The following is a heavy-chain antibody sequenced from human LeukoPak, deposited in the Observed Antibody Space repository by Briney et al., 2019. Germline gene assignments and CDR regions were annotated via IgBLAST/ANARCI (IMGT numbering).Heavy chain of an antibody. J-gene: IGHJ5*02. CDR3: ARARLRWYDWFDP. CDR1: GFTFSSYS. CDR2: ISSSSSYI. D-gene: IGHD4-23*01. V-gene: IGHV3-21*01. Sequence: GGSLRLSCAASGFTFSSYSMNWVRQAPGKGLEWVSSISSSSSYIYYADSVKGRFTISRDNAKNSLYLQMNSLRAEDTAVYYCARARLRWYDWFDPWGQGTLVTVSS.